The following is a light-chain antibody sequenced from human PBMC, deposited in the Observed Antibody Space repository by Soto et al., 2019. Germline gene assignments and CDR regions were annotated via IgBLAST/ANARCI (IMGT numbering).Light chain of an antibody. CDR3: SSYTCNNPLYV. V-gene: IGLV2-14*01. CDR1: SSDIGGYNY. J-gene: IGLJ1*01. Sequence: QSALTQPASVSGSPGQSITISCTGTSSDIGGYNYVSWYQQHPGKAPKLMIYGVSDRPSGVSNRFADSKSGNPAPLTISGLHAEDEAEYYCSSYTCNNPLYVFGTGTKVTLL. CDR2: GVS.